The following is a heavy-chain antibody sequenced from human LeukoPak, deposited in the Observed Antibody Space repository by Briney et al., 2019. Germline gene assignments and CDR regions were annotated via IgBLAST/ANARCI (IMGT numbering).Heavy chain of an antibody. CDR3: LRYSGSQGWFDP. CDR1: GYSISRSNW. D-gene: IGHD1-26*01. V-gene: IGHV4-28*01. J-gene: IGHJ5*02. CDR2: IDYSGTT. Sequence: SETLSLTXAVSGYSISRSNWWGWIRQPPGKGLEWIGYIDYSGTTYYSPSLKSRVTMSVDTTKNQFSLKLHSVSAVDTAVYYCLRYSGSQGWFDPWGQGTLVTVSS.